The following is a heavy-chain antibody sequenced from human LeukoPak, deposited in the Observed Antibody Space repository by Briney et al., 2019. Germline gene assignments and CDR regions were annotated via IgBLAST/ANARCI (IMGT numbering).Heavy chain of an antibody. CDR2: IIPMFGTA. J-gene: IGHJ4*02. Sequence: GASVKVSCKASGGTFSSYAISWVRQAPGQGLEWMGGIIPMFGTANYAQKFQGRVTITADESTSTAYMELSSLRSEDTAVYYCARGFPPRRQYDSSGYYSYYFDYWGQGTLVTVSS. D-gene: IGHD3-22*01. CDR1: GGTFSSYA. V-gene: IGHV1-69*13. CDR3: ARGFPPRRQYDSSGYYSYYFDY.